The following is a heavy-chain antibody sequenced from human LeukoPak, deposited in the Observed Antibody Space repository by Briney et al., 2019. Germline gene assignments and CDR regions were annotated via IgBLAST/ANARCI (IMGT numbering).Heavy chain of an antibody. CDR3: ARQNWVYQLLLPSPGYLDY. CDR1: GYTFTSYG. D-gene: IGHD6-13*01. V-gene: IGHV1-18*01. CDR2: ISAYNGNT. Sequence: GASVKVSCKASGYTFTSYGISWVRQAPGQGLEWMGWISAYNGNTNYAQKLQGRVTMTTDTSTSTAYMELRSLRSDDTAVYYCARQNWVYQLLLPSPGYLDYWGQGTLVTVSS. J-gene: IGHJ4*02.